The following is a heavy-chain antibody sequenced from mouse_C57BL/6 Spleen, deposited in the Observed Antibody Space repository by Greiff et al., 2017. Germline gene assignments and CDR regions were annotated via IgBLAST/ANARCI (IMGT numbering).Heavy chain of an antibody. J-gene: IGHJ1*03. Sequence: EVKLMESGEGLVKPGGSLKLSCAVSGFTFSSYATSWVRQTPEKRLEWVAYISSGGDYIYYADTVKGRFTISRDNARNTLYLQMSSLKSEDTAMYYCTREGGYYRYFDVWGTGTTVTVSS. CDR1: GFTFSSYA. D-gene: IGHD1-1*02. V-gene: IGHV5-9-1*02. CDR3: TREGGYYRYFDV. CDR2: ISSGGDYI.